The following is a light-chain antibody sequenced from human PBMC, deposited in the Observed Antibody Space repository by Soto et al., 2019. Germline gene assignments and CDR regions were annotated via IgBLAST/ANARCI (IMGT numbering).Light chain of an antibody. V-gene: IGLV2-8*01. CDR3: SSYGGSNILV. CDR1: SSDVGGYNY. Sequence: QSALTQPPSASGSPGQSITISCTGTSSDVGGYNYVSWYQQHPGKAPKLIIHEVNKRPSGVPDRFSGSKSGNTASLTVTGLQAEAEADYNCSSYGGSNILVFGEGTKLTVL. CDR2: EVN. J-gene: IGLJ2*01.